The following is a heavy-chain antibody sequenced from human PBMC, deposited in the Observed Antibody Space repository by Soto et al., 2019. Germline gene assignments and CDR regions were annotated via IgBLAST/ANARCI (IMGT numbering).Heavy chain of an antibody. CDR3: ARHDRSIVVVAATPGYYYGMDV. CDR2: IDPSDSYT. Sequence: GESLKISCKGSGYSFTSYWTSWVRQMPGEGLEWMGRIDPSDSYTNYSPSFQGHVTISADKSISTAYLQWSSLKASDTAMYYCARHDRSIVVVAATPGYYYGMDVWGQGTTVTVSS. D-gene: IGHD2-15*01. J-gene: IGHJ6*02. V-gene: IGHV5-10-1*01. CDR1: GYSFTSYW.